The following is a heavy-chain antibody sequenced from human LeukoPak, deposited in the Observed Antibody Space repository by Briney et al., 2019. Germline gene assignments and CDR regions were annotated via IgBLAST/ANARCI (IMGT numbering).Heavy chain of an antibody. D-gene: IGHD3-10*01. V-gene: IGHV4-34*01. Sequence: SETLSLTCAVYGGSFSGYYWSWIRQPPGKGLEWIGEINHSGNTNSHPSLKSRVTISVDTSKNQFSLKLSSVTAADTAVYYCARGALWFVELPLDSWGQGTLVTVSS. J-gene: IGHJ4*02. CDR2: INHSGNT. CDR1: GGSFSGYY. CDR3: ARGALWFVELPLDS.